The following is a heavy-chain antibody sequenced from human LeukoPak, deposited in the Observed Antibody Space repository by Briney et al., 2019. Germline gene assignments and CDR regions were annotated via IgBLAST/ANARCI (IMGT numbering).Heavy chain of an antibody. J-gene: IGHJ6*02. V-gene: IGHV1-8*01. CDR2: MNPNSGNT. CDR3: ARGRPQAKYYYGSGPYGMDV. Sequence: ASVKVSCKASGYTFTSYDINWVRQATGQGLEWMGWMNPNSGNTGYAQKFQGRVTMTRNTSISTAYMELSSLRSEDTAVYYCARGRPQAKYYYGSGPYGMDVWGQGTTVTVSS. D-gene: IGHD3-10*01. CDR1: GYTFTSYD.